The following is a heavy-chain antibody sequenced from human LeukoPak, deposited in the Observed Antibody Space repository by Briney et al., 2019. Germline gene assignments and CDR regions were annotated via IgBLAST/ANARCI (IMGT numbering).Heavy chain of an antibody. Sequence: GGSLRLSCVASGFTFSSYGMHWVRQAPGKGLEWVAVIGYDGSNKYYADSVKGRFTISRDNSKNTLYLQMNSLRTEDTAVYFCAKEIYYDSSAFFDYWGQGTLVTVSS. D-gene: IGHD3-22*01. CDR2: IGYDGSNK. CDR3: AKEIYYDSSAFFDY. CDR1: GFTFSSYG. V-gene: IGHV3-30*18. J-gene: IGHJ4*02.